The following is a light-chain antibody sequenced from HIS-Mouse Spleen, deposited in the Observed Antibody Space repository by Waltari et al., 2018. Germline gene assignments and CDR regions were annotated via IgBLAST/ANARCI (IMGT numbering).Light chain of an antibody. CDR3: CSYAGSSTWV. CDR2: EGS. Sequence: QSALTQPASASGSPGQSITISCTGPSSDVGLYTLFSWYQQHPGKAPKLKIYEGSKRPSGVSNRFSGSKSGNTASLTISGLQAEDEADYYCCSYAGSSTWVFGGGTKLTVL. V-gene: IGLV2-23*01. CDR1: SSDVGLYTL. J-gene: IGLJ3*02.